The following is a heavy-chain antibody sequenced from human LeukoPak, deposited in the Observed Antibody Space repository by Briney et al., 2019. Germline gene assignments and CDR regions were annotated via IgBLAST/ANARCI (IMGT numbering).Heavy chain of an antibody. CDR3: ARGSYGSGSYFDY. CDR2: IYHSGST. J-gene: IGHJ4*02. CDR1: GGSISSGGYS. D-gene: IGHD3-10*01. V-gene: IGHV4-30-2*01. Sequence: SQTLSLTCAVSGGSISSGGYSWSWIRQPPGKGLEWIGYIYHSGSTYYNPSLKSRVTISVDRSKNQFSLKLSSVTAADTAVYHCARGSYGSGSYFDYWGQGTLVTVSS.